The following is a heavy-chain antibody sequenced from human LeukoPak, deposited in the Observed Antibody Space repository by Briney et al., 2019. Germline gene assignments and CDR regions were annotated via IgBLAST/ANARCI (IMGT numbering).Heavy chain of an antibody. CDR2: ISSSASTM. V-gene: IGHV3-48*03. CDR3: ARENYYDSSGNDAFDV. D-gene: IGHD3-22*01. Sequence: GGSLRLSCAASGFTFRDYEMNWVRQAPGKGLEWVSYISSSASTMHYADSVKGRFTISRDNARNSLSLQMNSLRVEDTAVYYCARENYYDSSGNDAFDVWGQGTMVTVSS. J-gene: IGHJ3*01. CDR1: GFTFRDYE.